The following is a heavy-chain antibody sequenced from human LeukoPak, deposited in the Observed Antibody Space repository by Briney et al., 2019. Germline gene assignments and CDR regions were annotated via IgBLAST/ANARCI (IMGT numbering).Heavy chain of an antibody. Sequence: SETLSLTCNVSGASLSSYFWSWIWQRPGQGLEWIGYIYYPGYPNYNPSLKSRVTIAVETSKSQFSLNLRSVTTADTAVYFCAGAKLGYCTTTGGPLESWGQGTLVAVSS. CDR3: AGAKLGYCTTTGGPLES. CDR2: IYYPGYP. CDR1: GASLSSYF. D-gene: IGHD2-8*01. J-gene: IGHJ5*01. V-gene: IGHV4-59*01.